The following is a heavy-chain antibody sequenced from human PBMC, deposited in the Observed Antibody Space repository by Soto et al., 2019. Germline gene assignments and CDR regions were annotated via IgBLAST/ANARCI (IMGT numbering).Heavy chain of an antibody. CDR2: INHSGST. Sequence: SETLSLTCAVYGGSFSGYYWSWIRQPPGKGLEWIGEINHSGSTNYNPSLKSRVTIPVDTSKNQISLKLSSVTAADTAVYYCARNPGRYCSSTSCYGKYFDYWGQGTLVTVSS. CDR3: ARNPGRYCSSTSCYGKYFDY. CDR1: GGSFSGYY. J-gene: IGHJ4*02. D-gene: IGHD2-2*01. V-gene: IGHV4-34*01.